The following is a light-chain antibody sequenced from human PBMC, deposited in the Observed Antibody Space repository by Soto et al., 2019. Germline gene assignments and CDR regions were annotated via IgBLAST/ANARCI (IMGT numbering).Light chain of an antibody. J-gene: IGKJ5*01. CDR1: QDISNY. CDR3: QQSYSTSIT. Sequence: DMQMAQSRSSLSASLVDIVTVTCQASQDISNYLNWYQQKPGKAPKLLIYDASNLETGVPSRFSGSGSGTDFTLTISSLQPEDFATYYCQQSYSTSITFGQGTRLEIK. V-gene: IGKV1-39*01. CDR2: DAS.